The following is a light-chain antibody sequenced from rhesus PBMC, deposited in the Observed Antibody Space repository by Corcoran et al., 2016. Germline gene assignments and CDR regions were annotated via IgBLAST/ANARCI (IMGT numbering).Light chain of an antibody. CDR1: QGISNY. CDR2: YAS. J-gene: IGKJ4*01. V-gene: IGKV1S14*01. Sequence: DIQMTQSPSSLSASVGDTVTITCRASQGISNYLAWYQQKPGKAPKPLIYYASNLESGVPTRFSGSGSGASFTLTSISLQPEDFATYYSQQHNSYPIAYGGGTKVEIK. CDR3: QQHNSYPIA.